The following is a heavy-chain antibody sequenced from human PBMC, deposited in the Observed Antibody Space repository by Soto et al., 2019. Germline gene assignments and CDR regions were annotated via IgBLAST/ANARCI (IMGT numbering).Heavy chain of an antibody. D-gene: IGHD6-19*01. Sequence: SETPSLTCTVSGGSIASSVYYWGWVRQSPGKGLEWIESIYYSGSTHYNPSLKSRVTVSVDTSKNQFSLKLTSVTAADTAVYFCVSHRNYIVVSGSFFDYWSQGTLVTVSS. CDR3: VSHRNYIVVSGSFFDY. J-gene: IGHJ4*02. CDR1: GGSIASSVYY. V-gene: IGHV4-39*01. CDR2: IYYSGST.